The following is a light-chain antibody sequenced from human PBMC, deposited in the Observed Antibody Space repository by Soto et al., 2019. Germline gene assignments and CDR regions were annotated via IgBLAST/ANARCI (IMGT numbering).Light chain of an antibody. CDR1: QTVRNNY. J-gene: IGKJ4*01. CDR3: QQFSSYPLT. Sequence: DIVLTQSPGTLSLSPGERATLSCRASQTVRNNYLAWYQQKPGQAPRLLIYDASSRATGIPDRFSGGGSGTDFTLTISRLEPEDVAVYYCQQFSSYPLTFGGGTKVEIK. V-gene: IGKV3-20*01. CDR2: DAS.